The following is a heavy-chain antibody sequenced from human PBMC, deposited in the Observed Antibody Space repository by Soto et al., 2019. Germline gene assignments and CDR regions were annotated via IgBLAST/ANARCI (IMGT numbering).Heavy chain of an antibody. CDR3: ARARLPIAARTYYFDY. D-gene: IGHD6-6*01. J-gene: IGHJ4*02. V-gene: IGHV1-46*01. CDR1: GYTFTSYY. Sequence: ASVKVSCKASGYTFTSYYMHWVRQAPGQGLEWMGIINPSGGSTSYAQKFQGRVTMTRDTSTSTVYMELSSLRSEDTAVYYCARARLPIAARTYYFDYWGQGTRVTVSS. CDR2: INPSGGST.